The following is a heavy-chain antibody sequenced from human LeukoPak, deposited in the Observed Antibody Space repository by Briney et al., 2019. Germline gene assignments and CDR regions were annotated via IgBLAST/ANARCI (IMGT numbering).Heavy chain of an antibody. CDR1: GFTAISNT. V-gene: IGHV3-53*04. Sequence: GGSLSLSFAASGFTAISNTMSWVRKAPGKGRGGVSVIYSGGSTYYADSVKGRFTISRHNSKNTLYLQMNSLRAEDTAVYYCARGVDSSGRHRNAFDIWGQGTMVTVSS. CDR2: IYSGGST. J-gene: IGHJ3*02. CDR3: ARGVDSSGRHRNAFDI. D-gene: IGHD3-22*01.